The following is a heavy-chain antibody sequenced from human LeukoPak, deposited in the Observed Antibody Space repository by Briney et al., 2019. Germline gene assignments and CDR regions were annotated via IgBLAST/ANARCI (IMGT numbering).Heavy chain of an antibody. CDR1: GGTFSSYA. CDR2: IIHILGIA. V-gene: IGHV1-69*04. D-gene: IGHD3-3*01. CDR3: ARGEGITIFGVFIT. Sequence: SVKVSCRASGGTFSSYAISWVRQAPGQGLEWMGRIIHILGIANYAQKFQGRVMITADKSTSTAYMELSSLRSEDTAVYYCARGEGITIFGVFITWGQGPLVTVSS. J-gene: IGHJ5*02.